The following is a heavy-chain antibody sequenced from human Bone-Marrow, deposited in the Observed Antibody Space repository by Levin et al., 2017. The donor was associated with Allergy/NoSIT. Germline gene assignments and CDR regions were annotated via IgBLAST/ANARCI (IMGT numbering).Heavy chain of an antibody. CDR2: IAPDGSTT. CDR1: GLTFSSHW. CDR3: ATGNYLFAFDI. Sequence: GGSLRLSCAASGLTFSSHWMFWVRQAPGKGLVWVSQIAPDGSTTAYADSVKGRFSISRDNAKNTLSLQLNSLTAEDTAVYHCATGNYLFAFDIWGRGTMVTVSS. D-gene: IGHD3-10*01. V-gene: IGHV3-74*01. J-gene: IGHJ3*02.